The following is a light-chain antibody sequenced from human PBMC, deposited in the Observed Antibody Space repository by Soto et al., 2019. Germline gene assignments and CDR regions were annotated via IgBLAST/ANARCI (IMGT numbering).Light chain of an antibody. Sequence: DIQMTQSPSSLSASVVDRVTITCRASQSITTYLNWYQQKPGKAPKLLICAASNLQSGVPSRFTGSGSGTDFALTISSLQPEDFATYYCQQTKNIPYTFGQRTKLEIK. V-gene: IGKV1-39*01. J-gene: IGKJ2*01. CDR3: QQTKNIPYT. CDR2: AAS. CDR1: QSITTY.